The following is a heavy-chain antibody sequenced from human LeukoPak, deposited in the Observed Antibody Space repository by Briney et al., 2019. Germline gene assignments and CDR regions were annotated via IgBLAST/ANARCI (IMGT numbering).Heavy chain of an antibody. V-gene: IGHV5-51*01. CDR1: GYNFANYW. J-gene: IGHJ6*02. CDR3: ARRADYGDPHYYGMDV. Sequence: GESLQISCKGSGYNFANYWIGWVRQMPGKGLEWMGIIYPGDSDTRYSPSFQGQVTISADKSISTAYLQWSSLKASDTAMYYCARRADYGDPHYYGMDVWGQGTTVTVSS. D-gene: IGHD4-17*01. CDR2: IYPGDSDT.